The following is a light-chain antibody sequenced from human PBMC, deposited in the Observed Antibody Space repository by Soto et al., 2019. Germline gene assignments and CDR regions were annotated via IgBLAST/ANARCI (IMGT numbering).Light chain of an antibody. Sequence: EIVLTQSPATLSLSPGEGATLSCRASQSVSGYLAWYQQKPGQAPRLLIFDTSNRATGIPARFSGSGSGTXXXXXXXXXEPXXXXXXXCQQRSNWPPIFTVGPGTKV. CDR2: DTS. CDR1: QSVSGY. V-gene: IGKV3-11*01. CDR3: QQRSNWPPIFT. J-gene: IGKJ3*01.